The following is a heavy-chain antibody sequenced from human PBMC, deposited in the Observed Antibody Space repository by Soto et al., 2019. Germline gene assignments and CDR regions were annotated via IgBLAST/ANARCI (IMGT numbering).Heavy chain of an antibody. CDR2: IWYDGTTK. V-gene: IGHV3-33*01. J-gene: IGHJ4*02. Sequence: QVQLAESGGGVGQPGRSLRLSCTASGFVFRSYDMHWVRQAPGKGLQWVAVIWYDGTTKYYSDSVKGRFTISRDNSQNTVYLQMNNLRAQDTAVYFCARGIRVQGNRHFDNWGQGTLVSVSS. CDR3: ARGIRVQGNRHFDN. CDR1: GFVFRSYD.